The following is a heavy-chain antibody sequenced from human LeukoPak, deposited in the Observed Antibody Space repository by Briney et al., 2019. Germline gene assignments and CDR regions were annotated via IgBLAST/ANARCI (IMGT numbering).Heavy chain of an antibody. CDR1: GGSISSYY. CDR3: ARRMMTFGGVIRYDAFDI. Sequence: SETLSLTCTVSGGSISSYYWSWIRQPPGKGLEWIGYIYDSGNTNYNPSLKSRVTISVDTSKNQFSLKLTSVTAADTAVYYCARRMMTFGGVIRYDAFDIWGQGTMVTVSS. V-gene: IGHV4-59*08. J-gene: IGHJ3*02. CDR2: IYDSGNT. D-gene: IGHD3-16*02.